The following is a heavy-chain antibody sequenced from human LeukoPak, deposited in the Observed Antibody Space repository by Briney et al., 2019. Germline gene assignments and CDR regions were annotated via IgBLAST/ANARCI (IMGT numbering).Heavy chain of an antibody. CDR1: GYTFTSYG. D-gene: IGHD6-13*01. V-gene: IGHV1-18*01. CDR3: ARDSPYSSNHVGAFDI. J-gene: IGHJ3*02. Sequence: ASVKVSCKASGYTFTSYGISWVRQAPGPGLEWMGWISAYNGNTNYAQKLQGRVTMTTDTSTSTAYMELRSLRSDDTAVYYCARDSPYSSNHVGAFDIWGQGTMVTVSS. CDR2: ISAYNGNT.